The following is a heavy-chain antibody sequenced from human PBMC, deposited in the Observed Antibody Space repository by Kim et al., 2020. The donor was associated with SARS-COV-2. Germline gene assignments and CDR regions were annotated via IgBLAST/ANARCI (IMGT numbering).Heavy chain of an antibody. CDR1: GFTFSSYG. CDR3: AKTTSLIRYYYYGMDV. Sequence: GGSLRLSCAASGFTFSSYGMHWVRQAPGKGLEWVAVISYDGSNKYYADSVKGRFTISRDNSKNTLYLQMNSLRAEDTAVYYCAKTTSLIRYYYYGMDVWGQGTTVTVSS. D-gene: IGHD4-17*01. J-gene: IGHJ6*02. V-gene: IGHV3-30*18. CDR2: ISYDGSNK.